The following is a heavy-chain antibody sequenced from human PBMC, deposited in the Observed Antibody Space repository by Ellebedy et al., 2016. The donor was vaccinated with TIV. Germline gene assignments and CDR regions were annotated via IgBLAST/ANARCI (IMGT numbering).Heavy chain of an antibody. Sequence: GESLKISCKGSGYSFTTYWSTWVRQMPGKGLEWMGVICPGDSDTRYSPSFQGHVTISVDESISTAYLQWSSLKVSDTAIYYCARQAGRQDGHFGMDIWGQGTTVSVSS. V-gene: IGHV5-51*01. CDR2: ICPGDSDT. J-gene: IGHJ6*02. CDR1: GYSFTTYW. D-gene: IGHD1-14*01. CDR3: ARQAGRQDGHFGMDI.